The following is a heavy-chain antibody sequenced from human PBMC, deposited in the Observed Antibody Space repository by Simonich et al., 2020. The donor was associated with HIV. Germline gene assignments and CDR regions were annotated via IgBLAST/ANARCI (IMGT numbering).Heavy chain of an antibody. V-gene: IGHV4-34*01. J-gene: IGHJ4*02. CDR3: ARRDRELILYFDY. CDR1: GGSFSCYY. D-gene: IGHD3-3*01. CDR2: INHSGIT. Sequence: QVQLQQWGAGLLKPSETLSLTCAVYGGSFSCYYWSWIRLPPGKGLEWIGEINHSGITNYKSSLNSRATISVDKSKNQFSLKLSSVTAADTAIYYCARRDRELILYFDYWGQGNLVTVSS.